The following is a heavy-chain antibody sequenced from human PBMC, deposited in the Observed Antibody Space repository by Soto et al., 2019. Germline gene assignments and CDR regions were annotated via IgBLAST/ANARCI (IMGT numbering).Heavy chain of an antibody. CDR3: GRENRDDNSGYYDQGSDY. V-gene: IGHV3-74*01. J-gene: IGHJ4*02. CDR2: INSDGSSS. Sequence: VQLVESGGGLVQPGGSLRLSCAASGFTFSNYWMHWVRQGPGKGLVWVSRINSDGSSSTYADSVKGRFTISRDNAKNWLYLQMNSLRDEDTAVYYCGRENRDDNSGYYDQGSDYWCQGTLVTVSS. CDR1: GFTFSNYW. D-gene: IGHD3-22*01.